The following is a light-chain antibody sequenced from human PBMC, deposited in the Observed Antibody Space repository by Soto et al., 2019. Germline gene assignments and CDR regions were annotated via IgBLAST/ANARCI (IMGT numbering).Light chain of an antibody. CDR3: QQSYSTPHT. CDR2: AAT. V-gene: IGKV1-39*01. CDR1: QSISIY. J-gene: IGKJ1*01. Sequence: DIQMTQSPSSLSASIGDRVTITCRASQSISIYLNWYQQKPGKAPRLLIYAATSLQSGVPSRFSGGGSGADFTLTVSSLQPEDFATYYCQQSYSTPHTFGLGTKV.